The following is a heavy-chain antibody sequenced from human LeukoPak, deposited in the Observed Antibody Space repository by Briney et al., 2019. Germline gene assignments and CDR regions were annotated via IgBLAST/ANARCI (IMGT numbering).Heavy chain of an antibody. CDR2: IYYSGST. Sequence: PSETLSLTCTVSGGSISSYYWSWIRQPPGKGLEWIGYIYYSGSTNYNPALKSRVTISEDMSKNQFSLKLSSVTAADTAVYHCGGGPYSNYVDYWGQGTLVTVSS. V-gene: IGHV4-59*01. D-gene: IGHD4-11*01. J-gene: IGHJ4*02. CDR1: GGSISSYY. CDR3: GGGPYSNYVDY.